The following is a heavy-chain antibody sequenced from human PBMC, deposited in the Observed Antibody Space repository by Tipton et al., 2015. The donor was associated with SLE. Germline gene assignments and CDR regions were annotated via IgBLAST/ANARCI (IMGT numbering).Heavy chain of an antibody. CDR2: INNGGVT. CDR1: GESLSGHY. Sequence: TLSLTCAVYGESLSGHYWSWIRQSPGKGLEWIAEINNGGVTNYNPSLNGRVTMSLDTSNDQFSLRFYSVTAADTAVYYCARRVRFGEFPYGTDVWGQGTTVTVSS. J-gene: IGHJ6*02. V-gene: IGHV4-34*01. CDR3: ARRVRFGEFPYGTDV. D-gene: IGHD3-10*01.